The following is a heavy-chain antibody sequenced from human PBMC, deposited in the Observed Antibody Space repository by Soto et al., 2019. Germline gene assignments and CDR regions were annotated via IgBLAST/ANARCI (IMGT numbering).Heavy chain of an antibody. D-gene: IGHD1-26*01. CDR1: VFFFNEKW. V-gene: IGHV3-74*01. Sequence: PGWSLRLSCTASVFFFNEKWMHWFRQAPGKGLVWVARIDGHSGTTNYADSVRGRFTISRDNAKNTVYLHLNTLTDEDTAVYYCARGGAMGVDHWGQGTLVTVSS. CDR2: IDGHSGTT. J-gene: IGHJ4*02. CDR3: ARGGAMGVDH.